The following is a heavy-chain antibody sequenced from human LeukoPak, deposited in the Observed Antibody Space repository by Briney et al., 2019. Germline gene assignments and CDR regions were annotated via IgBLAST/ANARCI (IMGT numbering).Heavy chain of an antibody. V-gene: IGHV3-72*01. Sequence: GGSLRLSCAASGFIFSAYIMDWVRQAPGKGLEWIGRIRKKPAGYTTEYAASVKGRFVISRDDSKDSVFLQMNSLRAEDTAAYYCARRRVPFDYWGQGTLVTVSS. CDR1: GFIFSAYI. J-gene: IGHJ4*02. CDR2: IRKKPAGYTT. CDR3: ARRRVPFDY.